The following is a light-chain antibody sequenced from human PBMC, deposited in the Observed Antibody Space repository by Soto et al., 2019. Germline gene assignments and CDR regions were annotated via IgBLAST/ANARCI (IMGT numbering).Light chain of an antibody. J-gene: IGLJ2*01. V-gene: IGLV1-40*01. CDR2: GNS. CDR1: SSNIGAGYD. CDR3: QSYDSSLSVHVV. Sequence: QSVLTQPPSVSGAPGQRVTISCTGSSSNIGAGYDVHWYQQLPGTAPKLLIYGNSNRPSGVPDRFSGSKSGTSASLAITGLQPEDEPDYYCQSYDSSLSVHVVFGGGTKLTVL.